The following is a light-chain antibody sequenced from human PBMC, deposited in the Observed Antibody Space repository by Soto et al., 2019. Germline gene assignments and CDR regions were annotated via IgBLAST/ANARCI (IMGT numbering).Light chain of an antibody. CDR2: DVS. J-gene: IGLJ3*02. V-gene: IGLV2-11*01. CDR3: CSYAGTYTLRL. Sequence: QSALTQPRSVSGSPGQSVTISCTGTSSDVGGYNYVSWYQQNPGKAPKLMIYDVSKRPSGVPDRFSGSKSGNTASLTISGLQAEDEADYYCCSYAGTYTLRLFGGGTKVTVL. CDR1: SSDVGGYNY.